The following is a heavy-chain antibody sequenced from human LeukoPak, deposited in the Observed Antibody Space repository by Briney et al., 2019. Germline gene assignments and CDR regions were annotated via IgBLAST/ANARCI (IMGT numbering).Heavy chain of an antibody. J-gene: IGHJ6*03. D-gene: IGHD4-11*01. CDR2: ISSSSSYI. CDR3: AKEGVGYSNYHMDV. V-gene: IGHV3-21*01. CDR1: GFTFSSYS. Sequence: GGSLRLSCAASGFTFSSYSMNWVRQAPGKGLEWVSSISSSSSYIYYADSVKGRFTISRDNAKKSLYLQMDSLRAEDTAVYYCAKEGVGYSNYHMDVWGKGTTVTVSS.